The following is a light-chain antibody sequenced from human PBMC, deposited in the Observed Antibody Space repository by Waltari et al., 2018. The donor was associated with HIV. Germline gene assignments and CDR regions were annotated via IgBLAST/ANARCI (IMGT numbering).Light chain of an antibody. CDR3: QTWDTGWV. CDR1: TERANFA. Sequence: QLVLTQAPSASASLGASVNLTCSLNTERANFAFAWHHQALGKGPRFVLKVNSDGSYTSADGTPVRFSGSTSGPERSLRISSLQFEDEGVYYCQTWDTGWVFGGGTKLSVL. CDR2: VNSDGSY. V-gene: IGLV4-69*01. J-gene: IGLJ3*02.